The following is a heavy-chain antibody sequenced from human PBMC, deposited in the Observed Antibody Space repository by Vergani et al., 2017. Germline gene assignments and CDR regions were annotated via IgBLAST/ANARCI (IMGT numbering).Heavy chain of an antibody. Sequence: QVQLVQSGAEVKKPGASVKVSCKASGYTFTGYYMHWVRQAPGQGLEWMGRINPNSGGTNYAQKFQGRVTMTRDTSISTAYMELSSLRSEDTAVYDCARDQANGGGRPVAFDIWGQGTMVTVSS. CDR3: ARDQANGGGRPVAFDI. CDR1: GYTFTGYY. V-gene: IGHV1-2*06. J-gene: IGHJ3*02. D-gene: IGHD2-8*01. CDR2: INPNSGGT.